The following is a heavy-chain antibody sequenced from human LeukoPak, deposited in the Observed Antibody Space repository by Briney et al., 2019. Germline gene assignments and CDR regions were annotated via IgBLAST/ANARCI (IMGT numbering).Heavy chain of an antibody. CDR2: IYYSGST. J-gene: IGHJ5*02. V-gene: IGHV4-59*01. CDR1: GGSISSYY. Sequence: SETLPLTCTVSGGSISSYYWSWIRQPPGKGLEWIGYIYYSGSTNYNPSLKSRVTISVDTSKNQFSLKLSSVTAADTAVYYCARDQGSGWQNWFDPWGQGTLVTVSS. CDR3: ARDQGSGWQNWFDP. D-gene: IGHD6-19*01.